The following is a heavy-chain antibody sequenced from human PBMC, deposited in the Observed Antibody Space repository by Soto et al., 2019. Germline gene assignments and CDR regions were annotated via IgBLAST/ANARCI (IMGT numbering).Heavy chain of an antibody. Sequence: TGGSLRLSCAASGFTFTNYDMHWVRQAPGKGLEWMALILHDGSAEYYADSVKGQFTISRDNSKNTLYLQMNSLRAEDTAVYYCARSRDGYSFYFYYGMDGWGQGTTVTVSS. V-gene: IGHV3-30*03. D-gene: IGHD4-4*01. CDR2: ILHDGSAE. J-gene: IGHJ6*02. CDR3: ARSRDGYSFYFYYGMDG. CDR1: GFTFTNYD.